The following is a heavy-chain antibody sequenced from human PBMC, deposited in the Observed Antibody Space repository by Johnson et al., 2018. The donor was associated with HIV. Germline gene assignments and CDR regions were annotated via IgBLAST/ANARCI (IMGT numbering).Heavy chain of an antibody. Sequence: VQLVESGGGVVRPGGSLRLSCAASGFTFDDYGMSWVRQAPGKGLEWVSGINWNGGSTGYADSVKGRFTISRDNAKNSLYLQMNSLRAEDTALYYWARVGGINDYGDPGDAFDIWGQGTMVTVSS. J-gene: IGHJ3*02. D-gene: IGHD4-17*01. CDR2: INWNGGST. V-gene: IGHV3-20*04. CDR3: ARVGGINDYGDPGDAFDI. CDR1: GFTFDDYG.